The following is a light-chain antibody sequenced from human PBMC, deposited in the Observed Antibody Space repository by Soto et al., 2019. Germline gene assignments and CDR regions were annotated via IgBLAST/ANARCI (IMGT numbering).Light chain of an antibody. CDR3: CSSAGSSTWI. CDR1: SSDVGSYTL. CDR2: EGS. V-gene: IGLV2-23*01. Sequence: QSALTQPASVSGSPGQSITISCTGTSSDVGSYTLVSWYQQHPGKAPKLMIYEGSKRPSGVSNRFSGSKSGNTASLTISGLQAEDEADYYCCSSAGSSTWIFAGGTKLTVL. J-gene: IGLJ2*01.